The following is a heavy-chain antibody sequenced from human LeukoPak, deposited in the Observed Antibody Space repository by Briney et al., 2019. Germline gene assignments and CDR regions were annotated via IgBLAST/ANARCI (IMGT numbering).Heavy chain of an antibody. D-gene: IGHD3-16*02. CDR2: IDPSDSYT. Sequence: GESLKISCKGSGYSFTSYWISWVRQMPGKGLEWMGRIDPSDSYTNYSPSFQGHVTISADKSISTAYLQWSSLKAPDTAMYYCVRLGELSALLWGQGTMVTVSS. J-gene: IGHJ3*01. V-gene: IGHV5-10-1*01. CDR3: VRLGELSALL. CDR1: GYSFTSYW.